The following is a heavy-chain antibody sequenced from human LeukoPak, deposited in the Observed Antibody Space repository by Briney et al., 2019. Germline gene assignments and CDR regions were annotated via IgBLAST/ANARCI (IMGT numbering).Heavy chain of an antibody. J-gene: IGHJ5*02. CDR3: ARDKPRDYTFDP. CDR1: GYTFTSYC. CDR2: ISAYNGNT. Sequence: GASVKVSCKASGYTFTSYCISWVRQAPGQGLEGMGWISAYNGNTNYAQKLQGRVTMTTDTSTSTAYMELRSLRSADTAEYSCARDKPRDYTFDPWGQGTLVTVSS. V-gene: IGHV1-18*01. D-gene: IGHD4-11*01.